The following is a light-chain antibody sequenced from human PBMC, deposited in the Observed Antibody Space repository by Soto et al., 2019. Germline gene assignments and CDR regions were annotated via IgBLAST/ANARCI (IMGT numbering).Light chain of an antibody. CDR1: QSVSSY. CDR3: QQRSNWPEGFT. CDR2: DAS. V-gene: IGKV3-11*01. Sequence: EIVLTQSPATLSLSPGERATLSCRASQSVSSYLAWYQRKPGQAPRLLIYDASNRATGIPARFSGSGSGTDFTLTISSLEPEDFAVYYCQQRSNWPEGFTFGPGTKVDIK. J-gene: IGKJ3*01.